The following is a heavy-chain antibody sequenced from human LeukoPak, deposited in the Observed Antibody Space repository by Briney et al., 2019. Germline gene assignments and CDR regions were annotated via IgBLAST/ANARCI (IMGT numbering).Heavy chain of an antibody. D-gene: IGHD2-15*01. CDR2: FDPEKSET. J-gene: IGHJ6*03. CDR1: GYTLTELS. Sequence: AAVNVSCKVSGYTLTELSMHWVRQAPGKGLEWMGGFDPEKSETIYAQKFQGRVTMTEDTSTDTAYMELSSLRSEDTAVYYCATFRYCSGGSCPRGYYYYMDVWGKGTTVTVSS. V-gene: IGHV1-24*01. CDR3: ATFRYCSGGSCPRGYYYYMDV.